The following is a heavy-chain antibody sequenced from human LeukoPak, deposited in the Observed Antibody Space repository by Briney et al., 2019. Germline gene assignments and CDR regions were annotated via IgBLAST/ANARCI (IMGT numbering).Heavy chain of an antibody. CDR1: GYTFTSYD. V-gene: IGHV1-8*01. CDR2: MNPNSGNT. Sequence: ASVKVSCKASGYTFTSYDINWVRQATGQGLEWMGWMNPNSGNTGYAQKFQGRVTMTRNTSISTAHMELSSLRSEDTAVYYCARGRRQWLAALFDYWGQGTLVTVSS. D-gene: IGHD6-19*01. CDR3: ARGRRQWLAALFDY. J-gene: IGHJ4*02.